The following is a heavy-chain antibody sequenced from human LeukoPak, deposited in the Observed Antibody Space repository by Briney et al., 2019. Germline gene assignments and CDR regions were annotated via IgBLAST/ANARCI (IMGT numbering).Heavy chain of an antibody. CDR1: GFTFMSNY. CDR2: IYSGGST. V-gene: IGHV3-53*01. J-gene: IGHJ4*02. D-gene: IGHD4-17*01. Sequence: PGGSLRLSFAASGFTFMSNYMNWGRQAPGKGLEWGSVIYSGGSTYYADAVKGRVTISRDNSKNTLYLQMNSLRAEDTAVYYCARSTVSDDYWGQGTLVTVSS. CDR3: ARSTVSDDY.